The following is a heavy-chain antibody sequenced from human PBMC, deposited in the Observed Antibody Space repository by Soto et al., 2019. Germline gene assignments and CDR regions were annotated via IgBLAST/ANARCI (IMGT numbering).Heavy chain of an antibody. Sequence: GESLKISCKGSGYSFTSYWISWVRQMPGKGLEWMGRIDPSDSYTNYSPSFQGHVTISADKSISTAYPQWSSLKASDTAMYYCAREKVVAASQANYYYYGMDVWGQGTTVTVSS. V-gene: IGHV5-10-1*01. J-gene: IGHJ6*02. CDR2: IDPSDSYT. CDR3: AREKVVAASQANYYYYGMDV. CDR1: GYSFTSYW. D-gene: IGHD2-15*01.